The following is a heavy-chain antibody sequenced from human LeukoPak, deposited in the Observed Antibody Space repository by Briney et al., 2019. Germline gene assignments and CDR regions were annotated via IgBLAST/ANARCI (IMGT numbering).Heavy chain of an antibody. CDR2: IYYSGNT. Sequence: PSETLSLTCTVCGGSISSSNYFWGWIRQPPGKGLEWIGSIYYSGNTYYNPSLKSRVTISVDTSKNQFSLKLSSVTAADTAVYYCARDPRYYYDSSGYSWFDPWGQGTLVTVSS. CDR3: ARDPRYYYDSSGYSWFDP. D-gene: IGHD3-22*01. V-gene: IGHV4-39*07. J-gene: IGHJ5*02. CDR1: GGSISSSNYF.